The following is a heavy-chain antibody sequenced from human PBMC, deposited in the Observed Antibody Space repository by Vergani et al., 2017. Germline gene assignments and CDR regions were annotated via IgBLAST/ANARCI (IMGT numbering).Heavy chain of an antibody. CDR2: INPSGGST. CDR3: ARATVVTPFDY. D-gene: IGHD4-23*01. V-gene: IGHV1-46*01. J-gene: IGHJ4*02. CDR1: GYTFTSYY. Sequence: QVQLVQSGAEVKKPGASVKVSCKASGYTFTSYYMHWVRQAPGQGLEWMGIINPSGGSTSYAQKFQGRVTITRDTSASTAYMELSSLRSEDTAVYYCARATVVTPFDYWGQGTLVTVSS.